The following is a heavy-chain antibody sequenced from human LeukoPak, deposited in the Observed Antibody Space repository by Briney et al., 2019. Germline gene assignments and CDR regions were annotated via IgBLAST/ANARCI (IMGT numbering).Heavy chain of an antibody. CDR2: IDVRGDTI. CDR3: AREDNVWNLLYNYYMDV. CDR1: GFTFSDYY. J-gene: IGHJ6*03. Sequence: PGGSLRLSCAASGFTFSDYYMTWIRQAPGKGLEWVAYIDVRGDTILYADSVKGRFTISRDSAKNSLYLQMNSLRAEDTAVYYCAREDNVWNLLYNYYMDVWGKGTTVTVPS. D-gene: IGHD1-1*01. V-gene: IGHV3-11*01.